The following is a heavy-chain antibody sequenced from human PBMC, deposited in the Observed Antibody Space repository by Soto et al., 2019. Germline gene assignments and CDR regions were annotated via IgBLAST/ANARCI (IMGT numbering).Heavy chain of an antibody. D-gene: IGHD1-26*01. CDR3: AKAPYSGSYSKYFDY. V-gene: IGHV3-23*01. CDR1: GFTFSSYA. CDR2: ISGSGGST. Sequence: GGSLRLSCAASGFTFSSYAMSWVRQAPGKGLEWVSAISGSGGSTYYADSVKGRFTISRDNSKNTLYLQMNSLRAEDTAVYYCAKAPYSGSYSKYFDYWGQGTLVTVSS. J-gene: IGHJ4*02.